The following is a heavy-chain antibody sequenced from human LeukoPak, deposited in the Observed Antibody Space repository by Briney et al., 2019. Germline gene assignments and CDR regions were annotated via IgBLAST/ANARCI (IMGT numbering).Heavy chain of an antibody. V-gene: IGHV3-7*01. CDR3: ATYSHWVAGDV. Sequence: GGSLRLSCAASGFSFSKSWMSWVRQAPGKGLEWVANMNEDGSEKDHVDSVKGRFTISRDNARKSLYLQMSSLRAEDTAVYYCATYSHWVAGDVWGQGTTVTVSS. J-gene: IGHJ6*02. CDR2: MNEDGSEK. D-gene: IGHD3-16*01. CDR1: GFSFSKSW.